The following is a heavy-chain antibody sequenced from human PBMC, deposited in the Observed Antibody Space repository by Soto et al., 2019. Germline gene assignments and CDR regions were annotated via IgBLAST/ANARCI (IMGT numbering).Heavy chain of an antibody. D-gene: IGHD3-9*01. J-gene: IGHJ5*02. Sequence: GGSLRLSCSASGFTFSSYAMHWVRQAPGKGLEYVSAISSNGGSTYYADSVRGRFTISRDNSKNTLYLQMSSLRAEDTAVYYCVKDTRDYDILTGYYIDWFDPWGQGTLVTVSS. CDR1: GFTFSSYA. CDR2: ISSNGGST. V-gene: IGHV3-64D*06. CDR3: VKDTRDYDILTGYYIDWFDP.